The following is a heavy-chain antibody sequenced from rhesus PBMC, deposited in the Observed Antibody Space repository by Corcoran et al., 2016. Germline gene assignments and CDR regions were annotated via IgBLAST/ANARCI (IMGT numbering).Heavy chain of an antibody. J-gene: IGHJ4*01. Sequence: EVQLVQSGAEVKKPGASVKISCKASGYTFTDYYLHWVRQAPGKGLEWMGLVNPEYWEAIHAQKFQDRVTTTADTSKDTAYMELSSLRSEDTAVYYCATSGGATYYFDYWGQGVLVTVSS. D-gene: IGHD6-25*01. V-gene: IGHV1-111*02. CDR3: ATSGGATYYFDY. CDR1: GYTFTDYY. CDR2: VNPEYWEA.